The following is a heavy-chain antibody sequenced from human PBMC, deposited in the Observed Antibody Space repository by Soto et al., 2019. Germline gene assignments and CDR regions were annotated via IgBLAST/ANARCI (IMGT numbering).Heavy chain of an antibody. J-gene: IGHJ5*02. CDR1: GFSLTTSGVG. D-gene: IGHD4-17*01. Sequence: SGPRLVNPTQTLRLTCTFSGFSLTTSGVGVGWIRQPPGKALEWLALIYWDDDKRYSPSLKSRLTITKDTSKKKVVVTMTNMDPADTASFFCAHRTTSLTWWFDPWGQGTLVTVSS. V-gene: IGHV2-5*02. CDR3: AHRTTSLTWWFDP. CDR2: IYWDDDK.